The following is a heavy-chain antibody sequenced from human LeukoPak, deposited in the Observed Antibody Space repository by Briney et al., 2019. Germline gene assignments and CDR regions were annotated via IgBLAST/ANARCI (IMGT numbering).Heavy chain of an antibody. J-gene: IGHJ4*02. D-gene: IGHD3-16*02. V-gene: IGHV3-23*01. CDR2: ISGSGGST. Sequence: GGSLRLSCAASGFTFSSYAMSWVRQAPGKGLEWVSAISGSGGSTYYADSVKGRFTISRDNSKNTLYLQMNSLRAEDTAVYYCAKDFASYDYVWGSYRPFDYWGQGTLVTVSS. CDR3: AKDFASYDYVWGSYRPFDY. CDR1: GFTFSSYA.